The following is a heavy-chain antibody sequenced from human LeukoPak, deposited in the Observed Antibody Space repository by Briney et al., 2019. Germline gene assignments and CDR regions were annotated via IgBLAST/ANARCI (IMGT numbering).Heavy chain of an antibody. J-gene: IGHJ4*02. D-gene: IGHD5-18*01. CDR2: INHSGST. Sequence: SETLSLTCAVYGGSFSGYYWSWIRQPPGKGLEWIGEINHSGSTNYNPSLKSRVTISVDTSKNQFSLKLSSVTAADTAVYYCARGQYWDTAMGPTAYFDYWGQGTLVTVSS. CDR1: GGSFSGYY. CDR3: ARGQYWDTAMGPTAYFDY. V-gene: IGHV4-34*01.